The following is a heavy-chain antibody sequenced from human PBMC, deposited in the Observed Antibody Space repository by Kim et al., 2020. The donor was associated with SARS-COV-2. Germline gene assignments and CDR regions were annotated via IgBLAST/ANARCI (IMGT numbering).Heavy chain of an antibody. CDR3: ARDGDGYSYGYNWFDP. J-gene: IGHJ5*02. CDR2: IYYSGST. CDR1: GGSISSSSYY. Sequence: SDTLSLTCTVSGGSISSSSYYWGWIRQPPGKGLEWIGSIYYSGSTYYNPSLKSRVTISVDTSKNQFSLKLSSVTAADTAVYYCARDGDGYSYGYNWFDPWGQGTPVTVSS. V-gene: IGHV4-39*07. D-gene: IGHD5-18*01.